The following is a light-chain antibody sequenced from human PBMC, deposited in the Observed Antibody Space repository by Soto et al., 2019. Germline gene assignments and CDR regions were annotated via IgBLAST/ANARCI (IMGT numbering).Light chain of an antibody. CDR2: EVS. CDR3: SSYAGSNNSLYV. CDR1: SSDVGGYNY. V-gene: IGLV2-8*01. Sequence: QWVRTRAASAKGVPGESVSISCTGTSSDVGGYNYVSWYQQHPGNAPKLMIYEVSKRPSGVPDRFSGSKSGNTASLTASGLQAEDEADYYCSSYAGSNNSLYVFGTGTKVTVL. J-gene: IGLJ1*01.